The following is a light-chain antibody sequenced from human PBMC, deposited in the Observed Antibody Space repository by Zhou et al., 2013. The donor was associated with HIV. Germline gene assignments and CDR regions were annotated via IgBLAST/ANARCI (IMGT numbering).Light chain of an antibody. V-gene: IGKV1-5*01. CDR3: QQYYTFPWT. Sequence: DIQMTQSPSTLSAFVGDRVTITCRASQSTNSWLAWYQHKPGKAPELLIYAASTLHDGVPSRFSGGGSGTDFTLTISNLQSEDFATYYCQQYYTFPWTFGQGTAVEMK. CDR1: QSTNSW. J-gene: IGKJ1*01. CDR2: AAS.